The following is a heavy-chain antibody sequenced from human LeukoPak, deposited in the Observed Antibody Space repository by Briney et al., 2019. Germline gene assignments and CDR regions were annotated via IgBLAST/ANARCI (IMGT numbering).Heavy chain of an antibody. CDR1: GYTFTDYY. J-gene: IGHJ5*02. CDR3: ARASQAYGSGSYYWFDP. CDR2: INPNSGAT. V-gene: IGHV1-2*02. D-gene: IGHD3-10*01. Sequence: GASVKVSCTASGYTFTDYYMHCIRHAPGQGLEWMGWINPNSGATTYAQKFQGRVTMARDTSISTVYMELSRLRSDDTAVYYCARASQAYGSGSYYWFDPWGQGTLVTVSS.